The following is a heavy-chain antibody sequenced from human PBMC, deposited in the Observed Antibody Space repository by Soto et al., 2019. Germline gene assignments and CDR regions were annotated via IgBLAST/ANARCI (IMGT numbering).Heavy chain of an antibody. CDR3: VTDSLV. Sequence: EVQLVESGGGLVKPGGSLRLSCADSGFTFTNAWMNWVRQAPGKGLESIGRIKSKTDGGTTDYTAPVKGRYIISRDDSKNTLFLQMSSLQIEDTAVYYCVTDSLVWGQGTLVTVFS. D-gene: IGHD2-15*01. CDR1: GFTFTNAW. J-gene: IGHJ4*02. CDR2: IKSKTDGGTT. V-gene: IGHV3-15*01.